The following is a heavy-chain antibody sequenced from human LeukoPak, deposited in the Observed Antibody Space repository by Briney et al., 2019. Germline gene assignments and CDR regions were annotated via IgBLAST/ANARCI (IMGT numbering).Heavy chain of an antibody. D-gene: IGHD6-13*01. CDR2: ISSSSSYI. CDR3: ARGRRRVAAAGATPPAPYFDY. J-gene: IGHJ4*02. V-gene: IGHV3-21*01. CDR1: GFTFSSYT. Sequence: SGGSLRLSCAASGFTFSSYTMNWVRQAPGKGLEWVSSISSSSSYIYYAGSVKGRFTISRDNAENSLYLQMNTLRAEDTAVYYCARGRRRVAAAGATPPAPYFDYWGQGTLVTVSS.